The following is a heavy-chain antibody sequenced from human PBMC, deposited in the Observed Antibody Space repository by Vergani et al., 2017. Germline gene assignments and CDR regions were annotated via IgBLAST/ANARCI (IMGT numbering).Heavy chain of an antibody. D-gene: IGHD6-19*01. V-gene: IGHV3-15*01. J-gene: IGHJ6*02. CDR1: GFTFSNAW. CDR2: IKSKTDGGTT. Sequence: EVQLVESGGGLVKPGGSLRLSCAASGFTFSNAWMSWVRQAPGKGLEWVGRIKSKTDGGTTDYAAPVKGRFTISRDDSKNTLYLQMNSLKTEDTAVYYCTTDVDSGWYNYYGMDVWGQGTTVTVSS. CDR3: TTDVDSGWYNYYGMDV.